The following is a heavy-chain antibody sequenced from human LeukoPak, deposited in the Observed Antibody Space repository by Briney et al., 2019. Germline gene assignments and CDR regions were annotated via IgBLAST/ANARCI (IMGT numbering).Heavy chain of an antibody. CDR2: ISSSSSYI. V-gene: IGHV3-21*01. CDR1: GFTFSSYS. Sequence: GGSLRLSCAASGFTFSSYSMNWVRQAPGKGLEWVSSISSSSSYIYYADSVKGRFTISRDNAKNSLYLQMNSLRAEDTAVYYCARDLTVGATVRYFDYWGQRTLVTVSS. J-gene: IGHJ4*02. D-gene: IGHD1-26*01. CDR3: ARDLTVGATVRYFDY.